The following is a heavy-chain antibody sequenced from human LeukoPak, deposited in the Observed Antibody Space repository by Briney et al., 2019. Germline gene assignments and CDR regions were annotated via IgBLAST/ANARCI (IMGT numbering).Heavy chain of an antibody. CDR1: GGSFSGYY. CDR2: INHSGST. V-gene: IGHV4-34*01. CDR3: ARGCHIVVVTATRRSGAFDI. Sequence: SETLSLTCAVYGGSFSGYYWSWIRQPPGKGLEWLGEINHSGSTNYNSSLKSRVTISVDTSKNQFSLKLSSVTAADTAVYYCARGCHIVVVTATRRSGAFDIWGQGTMVTVSS. J-gene: IGHJ3*02. D-gene: IGHD2-21*02.